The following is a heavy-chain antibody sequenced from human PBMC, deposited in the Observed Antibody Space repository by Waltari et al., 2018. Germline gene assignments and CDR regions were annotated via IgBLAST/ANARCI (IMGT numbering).Heavy chain of an antibody. Sequence: QVQLVESGGGVVQPGRSLRLSCAASGFTFSSYAMHWVRQAPGKGLEWVAVISYDGSNKYYADSVKGRVTISRDNSKSTLYLQMNTLRAEDTAVYYCARVGDGGNDYWGQGTLVTVSS. V-gene: IGHV3-30*01. CDR1: GFTFSSYA. D-gene: IGHD2-15*01. CDR3: ARVGDGGNDY. J-gene: IGHJ4*02. CDR2: ISYDGSNK.